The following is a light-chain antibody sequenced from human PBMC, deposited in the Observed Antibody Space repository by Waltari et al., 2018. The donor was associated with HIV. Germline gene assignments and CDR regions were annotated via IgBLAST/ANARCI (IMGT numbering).Light chain of an antibody. J-gene: IGLJ1*01. CDR1: SSDDGSYNL. CDR2: EGS. Sequence: QSALTQPASVSGSPGQSTTISCTGTSSDDGSYNLVSWYQQHPGKAPKVMIYEGSKRPSGVSNRFSGSKSGNTASLTISGLQAEDEADYYCCSYTGSSTRRPYVFGTGTKVTVL. V-gene: IGLV2-23*01. CDR3: CSYTGSSTRRPYV.